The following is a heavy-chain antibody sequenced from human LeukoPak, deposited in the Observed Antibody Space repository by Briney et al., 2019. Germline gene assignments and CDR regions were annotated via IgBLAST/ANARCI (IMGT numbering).Heavy chain of an antibody. J-gene: IGHJ4*02. D-gene: IGHD3-10*01. CDR2: IYYSGST. CDR3: ARASYYSPYYFDY. Sequence: SETLSLTCTVSGGSISSYYWSWIRQPPGKGLEWIGYIYYSGSTNYNPSLKSRVTISVDTSKNQFSLKLSSVTAADTAVYYCARASYYSPYYFDYWGRGALVTVSS. V-gene: IGHV4-59*01. CDR1: GGSISSYY.